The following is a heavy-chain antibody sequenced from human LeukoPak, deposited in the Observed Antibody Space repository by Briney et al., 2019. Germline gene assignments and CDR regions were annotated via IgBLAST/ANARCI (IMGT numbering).Heavy chain of an antibody. CDR3: ARDEKIVGASGQDY. CDR1: GFTFGSYW. V-gene: IGHV3-74*01. Sequence: GGSLRLSCAASGFTFGSYWMHSVRQAPGKGLVWVSRINTDGGDTIYADSVKGRFTISRDNAKNTLFLQMNSLRAEDTAVYYCARDEKIVGASGQDYWGQGTLVTVSS. D-gene: IGHD1-26*01. CDR2: INTDGGDT. J-gene: IGHJ4*02.